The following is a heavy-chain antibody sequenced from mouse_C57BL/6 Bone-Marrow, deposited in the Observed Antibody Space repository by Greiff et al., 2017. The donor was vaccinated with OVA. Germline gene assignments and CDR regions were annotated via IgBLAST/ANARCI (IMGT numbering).Heavy chain of an antibody. CDR2: LDPENGDT. J-gene: IGHJ2*01. CDR1: GFNIKDDY. D-gene: IGHD4-1*01. Sequence: EVQLQQSGAELVRPGASVKLSCTASGFNIKDDYMHWVKQRPEQGLEWIGWLDPENGDTEYASKFQGKATITADTSSNTAYLQLSSLTSEDTAVYYCTTPWDGYWGQGTTLTVSS. V-gene: IGHV14-4*01. CDR3: TTPWDGY.